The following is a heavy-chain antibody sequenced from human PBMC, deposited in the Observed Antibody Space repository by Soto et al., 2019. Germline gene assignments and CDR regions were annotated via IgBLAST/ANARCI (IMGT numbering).Heavy chain of an antibody. CDR2: IRSKANNYAT. V-gene: IGHV3-73*02. D-gene: IGHD2-2*01. CDR1: AFTFSGSA. Sequence: DVQLVESGGGLVQPGGSLKLSCAASAFTFSGSAMHWVRQASGKGLEWVGRIRSKANNYATAYAASVKGRFTISRDDSKSTAYLQMNSLKTDDTAVYYCARDPSPIVVVPATEYYYYMDVWGKGTTVTVSS. J-gene: IGHJ6*03. CDR3: ARDPSPIVVVPATEYYYYMDV.